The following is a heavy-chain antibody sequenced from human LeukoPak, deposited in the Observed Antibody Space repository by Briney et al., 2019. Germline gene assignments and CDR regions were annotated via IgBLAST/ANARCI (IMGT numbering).Heavy chain of an antibody. V-gene: IGHV3-73*01. CDR3: ARPNSGSSPDVVDY. CDR1: GFTFSDSA. Sequence: GGSLKLSCAASGFTFSDSAMNWVRQASGKGLEWVGHIRGKTNSYATAYAASVRGRFTISRDNAKNSLYLQMNGLRAEDTAVYYCARPNSGSSPDVVDYWGQGTLVTVSS. J-gene: IGHJ4*02. CDR2: IRGKTNSYAT. D-gene: IGHD1-26*01.